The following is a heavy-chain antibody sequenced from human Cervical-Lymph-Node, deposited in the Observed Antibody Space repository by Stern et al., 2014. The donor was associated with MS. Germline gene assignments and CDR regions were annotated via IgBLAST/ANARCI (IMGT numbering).Heavy chain of an antibody. V-gene: IGHV1-69*01. CDR3: ASADLATXXXX. D-gene: IGHD3-16*01. CDR1: GGSFNNYI. J-gene: IGHJ4*02. Sequence: VQLLESGAEVKRPGSSVKVSCKASGGSFNNYIVNWVRQAPGQGLEWMGAIIPLFGTPRYSQEFQGRVTISADESTNTASMELSSLRSQDTAVYYCASADLATXXXXXGQGTLVSVSS. CDR2: IIPLFGTP.